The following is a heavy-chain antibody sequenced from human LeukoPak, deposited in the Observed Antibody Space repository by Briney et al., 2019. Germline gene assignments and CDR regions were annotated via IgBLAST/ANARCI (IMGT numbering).Heavy chain of an antibody. Sequence: ASVKVSCKASGYTFTGYYIHWVRQGPRQGLEWMGWINPKNGDTNNAQKFQGRVTMTRDTSVTTVYMELSRLTSDDTAVYYCARDPGSRESYWYFGLWGRGTVVTVSS. J-gene: IGHJ2*01. CDR2: INPKNGDT. CDR1: GYTFTGYY. D-gene: IGHD3-10*01. CDR3: ARDPGSRESYWYFGL. V-gene: IGHV1-2*02.